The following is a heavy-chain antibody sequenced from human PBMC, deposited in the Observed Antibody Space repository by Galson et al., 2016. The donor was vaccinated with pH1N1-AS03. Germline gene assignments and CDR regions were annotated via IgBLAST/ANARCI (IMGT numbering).Heavy chain of an antibody. CDR3: ARDPRGPCSIATCATTYYFGMDA. Sequence: SVKVSCKASGYIFTGFYVHWVRQAPGQGLEWMGWINPNNGVTNYAQKFQAWVTMTGDTSISTAYMELYGLKSDDTAVYYCARDPRGPCSIATCATTYYFGMDAWGQGTLVIVSS. CDR1: GYIFTGFY. V-gene: IGHV1-2*04. CDR2: INPNNGVT. J-gene: IGHJ6*02. D-gene: IGHD1-26*01.